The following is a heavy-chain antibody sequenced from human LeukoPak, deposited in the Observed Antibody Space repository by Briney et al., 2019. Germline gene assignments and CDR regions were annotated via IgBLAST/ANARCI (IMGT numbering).Heavy chain of an antibody. CDR1: GFIFSSYG. J-gene: IGHJ4*02. Sequence: GGSLRLSCAASGFIFSSYGMHWVRQAPGKGLEWVAVIWYGGSNKYYTDSVKGRFTISRDNSKNTLYLQMNSLRAEDTAVYYCVRDSSGYNVYDFDYWGQGTLVTVSS. CDR2: IWYGGSNK. V-gene: IGHV3-33*01. D-gene: IGHD5-24*01. CDR3: VRDSSGYNVYDFDY.